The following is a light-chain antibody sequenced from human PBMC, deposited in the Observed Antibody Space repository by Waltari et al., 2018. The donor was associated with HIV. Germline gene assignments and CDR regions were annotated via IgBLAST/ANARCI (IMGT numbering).Light chain of an antibody. CDR1: SSNIGDNT. CDR2: TNT. Sequence: QSVPTQPPSASGTPGQRVTISCSGSSSNIGDNTVNWYQQLPGTAPKLLIYTNTQRPSGVPDRFSGSKSGTSASLAISGLQSEDEADYYCATWDDSLNGHVVFGGGTKLTVL. V-gene: IGLV1-44*01. J-gene: IGLJ2*01. CDR3: ATWDDSLNGHVV.